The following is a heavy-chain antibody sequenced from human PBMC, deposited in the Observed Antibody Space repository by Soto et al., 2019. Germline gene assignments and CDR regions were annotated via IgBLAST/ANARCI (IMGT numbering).Heavy chain of an antibody. D-gene: IGHD3-3*02. V-gene: IGHV1-3*01. CDR1: GYTFSAYT. Sequence: QAQLVQSGAEMKKPGASVKVSCKATGYTFSAYTMNWVRQAPGQSLEWMGWINAGRSNTKYSQNFQGRVSITRDTSASTVYMELTGLTSEDTAVYYCARDAETLGPRANDALDIWGQGTMVTVSS. CDR2: INAGRSNT. J-gene: IGHJ3*02. CDR3: ARDAETLGPRANDALDI.